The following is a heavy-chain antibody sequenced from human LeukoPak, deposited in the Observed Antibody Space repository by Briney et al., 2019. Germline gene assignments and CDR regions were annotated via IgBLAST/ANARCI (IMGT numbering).Heavy chain of an antibody. J-gene: IGHJ5*02. CDR2: ISAYHGNT. D-gene: IGHD2-15*01. CDR3: ARSYCSGASCYGGDWFDP. Sequence: ASVKVSCKASGYTLTSYGISWVRQAPGQGLEWMGWISAYHGNTNYAPKVQGRVTMTTDTSTSTAYMELRSLRCDDTAIYYCARSYCSGASCYGGDWFDPWGQGTLVTVSS. V-gene: IGHV1-18*01. CDR1: GYTLTSYG.